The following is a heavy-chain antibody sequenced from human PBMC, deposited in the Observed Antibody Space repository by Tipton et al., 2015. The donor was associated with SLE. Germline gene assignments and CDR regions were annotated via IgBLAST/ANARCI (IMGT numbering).Heavy chain of an antibody. V-gene: IGHV4-39*07. CDR2: VYYSGST. D-gene: IGHD6-19*01. CDR1: GGSITTGPYY. J-gene: IGHJ4*02. Sequence: LRLSCTVSGGSITTGPYYWGWIRQPPGKGLEWIGSVYYSGSTYYNPSLKSRFTMSFNTSKNQFSLKLTSVTAADTAVYYCARDGAVCVRAVNVDYWGQGRLVTVSS. CDR3: ARDGAVCVRAVNVDY.